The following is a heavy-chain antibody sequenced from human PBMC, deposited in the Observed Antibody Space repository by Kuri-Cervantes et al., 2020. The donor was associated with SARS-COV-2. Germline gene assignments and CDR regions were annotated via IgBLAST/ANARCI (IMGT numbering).Heavy chain of an antibody. CDR1: GFTFSSYE. J-gene: IGHJ6*03. V-gene: IGHV3-48*03. CDR2: ISSSGSTI. D-gene: IGHD6-6*01. CDR3: TRDGEAARSGGPNYYYYMDV. Sequence: GGSLRLSCAASGFTFSSYEMNWVRQAPGKGLEWVSYISSSGSTIYYADSVKGRFTISRDNAKNSLYLQMNSLKTEDTAVYYCTRDGEAARSGGPNYYYYMDVWGKGTTVTVSS.